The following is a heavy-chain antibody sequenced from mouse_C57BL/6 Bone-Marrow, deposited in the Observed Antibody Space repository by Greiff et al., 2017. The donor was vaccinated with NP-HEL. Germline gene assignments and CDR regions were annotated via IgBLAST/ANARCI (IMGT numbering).Heavy chain of an antibody. J-gene: IGHJ3*01. CDR1: GYTFTNYW. V-gene: IGHV1-63*01. CDR2: IYPGGGYT. CDR3: AYGSSPAWFAY. Sequence: VKLMESGAELVRPGTSVKMSCKASGYTFTNYWIGWAKQRPGHGLEWIGDIYPGGGYTNYNEKFKGKATLTADKSSSTAYMQFSSLTSEDSAIYYCAYGSSPAWFAYWGQGTLVTVSA. D-gene: IGHD1-1*01.